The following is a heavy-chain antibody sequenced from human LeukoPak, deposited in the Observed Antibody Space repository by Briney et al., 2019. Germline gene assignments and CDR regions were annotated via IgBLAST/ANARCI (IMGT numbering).Heavy chain of an antibody. CDR2: IYYRGST. J-gene: IGHJ6*02. Sequence: PSETLSLTCTVSGDSINSNSYFWSWIRQSPGKGLEWIGHIYYRGSTDYNPSLKSRVTISVATSKNQFSLKLSSVTAADTAVYFCARRITMVRGVYYKGMDVWGQGTTVIVSS. V-gene: IGHV4-61*05. D-gene: IGHD3-10*01. CDR1: GDSINSNSYF. CDR3: ARRITMVRGVYYKGMDV.